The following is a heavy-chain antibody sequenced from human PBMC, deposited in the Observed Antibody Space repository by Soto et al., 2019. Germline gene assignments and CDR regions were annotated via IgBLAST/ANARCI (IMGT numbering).Heavy chain of an antibody. CDR2: MNPNSGNT. D-gene: IGHD6-13*01. CDR3: AREAAAGIYYCYMDD. Sequence: ASVKVSCKASGYTFTSNDINWVRQATGQGLEWMGWMNPNSGNTGYAQKFQGRVTMTRNTSISTAYMELSSLRSEDTAVYFFAREAAAGIYYCYMDDWGKGTTVTVSS. J-gene: IGHJ6*03. CDR1: GYTFTSND. V-gene: IGHV1-8*01.